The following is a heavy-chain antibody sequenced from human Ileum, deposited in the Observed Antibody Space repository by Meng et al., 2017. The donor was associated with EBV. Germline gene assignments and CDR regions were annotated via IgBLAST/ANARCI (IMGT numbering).Heavy chain of an antibody. D-gene: IGHD2-2*01. Sequence: EVQLLESGGGLVQPGGSLRCSCAASVCTFTRYAISWVGQDPGTGLEWVSTISVSGANTYYADSIKGRFTISRDNSKNTLFLQMNTLRAEDTAVYYCVRDGRSDLGAPPMPQFSQHWGPGTLVTVSS. V-gene: IGHV3-23*01. CDR3: VRDGRSDLGAPPMPQFSQH. CDR2: ISVSGANT. J-gene: IGHJ1*01. CDR1: VCTFTRYA.